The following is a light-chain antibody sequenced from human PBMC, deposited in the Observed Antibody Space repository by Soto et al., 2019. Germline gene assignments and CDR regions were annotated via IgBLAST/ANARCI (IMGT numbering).Light chain of an antibody. CDR2: GAS. J-gene: IGKJ5*01. CDR3: QQYGSPIT. V-gene: IGKV3-20*01. Sequence: EIVLTQSPGTLSLSPGERATLSCRASQSVSSSYLAWYQQKPGQAPRLLIYGASIRATGIPDRFSGSGSGTDFTLTISRLEPEDFAVYYCQQYGSPITFGQGTRLEIK. CDR1: QSVSSSY.